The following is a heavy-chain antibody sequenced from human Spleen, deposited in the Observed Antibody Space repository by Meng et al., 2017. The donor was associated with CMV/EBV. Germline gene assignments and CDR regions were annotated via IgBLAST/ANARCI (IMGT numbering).Heavy chain of an antibody. D-gene: IGHD5-12*01. V-gene: IGHV3-15*01. CDR3: TTRGYSGYSGH. CDR2: IKSKTDGGTT. J-gene: IGHJ4*02. Sequence: RLVDRGGGLGQPGSSRTLSCAAFGFTFSSYAMHWVRQAPGKGLEWVGRIKSKTDGGTTDYAAPVKGRFTISRDDSKNTLYLQMNSLKTEDTAVYYCTTRGYSGYSGHWGQGTLVTVSS. CDR1: GFTFSSYA.